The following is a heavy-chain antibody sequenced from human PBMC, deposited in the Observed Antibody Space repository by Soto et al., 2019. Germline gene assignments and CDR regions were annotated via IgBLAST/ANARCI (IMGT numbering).Heavy chain of an antibody. CDR1: GFTFSSYS. CDR3: ARDGVAGQLLPCYVDY. V-gene: IGHV3-48*02. J-gene: IGHJ4*02. CDR2: ISSSSSTI. D-gene: IGHD6-13*01. Sequence: EVQLVESGGGLVQPGGSLRLSCAASGFTFSSYSMNWVRQAPGKGLEWVSYISSSSSTIYYADSVKGRFTISRDNAKNSLYLQMNSLRDEDTAVYYCARDGVAGQLLPCYVDYWVQGTLVTVAS.